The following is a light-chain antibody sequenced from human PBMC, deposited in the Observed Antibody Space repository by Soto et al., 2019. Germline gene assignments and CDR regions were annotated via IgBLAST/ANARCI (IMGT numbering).Light chain of an antibody. CDR1: QSVSSSY. V-gene: IGKV3-20*01. Sequence: EIVLTQSPGTLSLSPGERATLSCRASQSVSSSYLAWYQQKPGQAPRLLIYDASSRATGIPDRFSGSGSGTDFTLTISRLEPEDFAVYYCQQYGGSPRYTFGQGTKLEIK. CDR3: QQYGGSPRYT. CDR2: DAS. J-gene: IGKJ2*01.